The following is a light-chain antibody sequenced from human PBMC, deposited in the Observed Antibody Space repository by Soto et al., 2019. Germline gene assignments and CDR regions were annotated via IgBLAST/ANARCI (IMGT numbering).Light chain of an antibody. V-gene: IGLV1-47*01. Sequence: QSVLTQPPSASGTPGQRVTISCSGSSSNIGSNYVYWYQQLPGTAPKLLIYRNNQRPSGVPDRLSGSKSDTSASLAISGLRSEDEADYYCAAWDDSLSGVVFGGGTKLTVL. CDR3: AAWDDSLSGVV. J-gene: IGLJ2*01. CDR2: RNN. CDR1: SSNIGSNY.